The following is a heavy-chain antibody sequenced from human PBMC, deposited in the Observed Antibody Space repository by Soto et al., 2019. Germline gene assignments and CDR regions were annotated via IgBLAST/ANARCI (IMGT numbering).Heavy chain of an antibody. Sequence: TSETLSLTCAVYGGSFSGYYWSWIRQPPGKGLEWIGEINHSGSTNYNPSLKSRVTISVDTSRNQFSLKLSSVTAADTAVYYCASQNIAARRLDYWGQGTLVTVSS. D-gene: IGHD6-6*01. J-gene: IGHJ4*02. CDR2: INHSGST. CDR1: GGSFSGYY. CDR3: ASQNIAARRLDY. V-gene: IGHV4-34*01.